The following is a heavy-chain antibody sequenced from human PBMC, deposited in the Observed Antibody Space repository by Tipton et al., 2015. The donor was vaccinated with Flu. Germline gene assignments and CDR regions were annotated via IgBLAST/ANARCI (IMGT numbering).Heavy chain of an antibody. D-gene: IGHD7-27*01. CDR3: AGVSLGYFDF. CDR2: IYYSGRT. CDR1: GGSISNYY. J-gene: IGHJ4*02. Sequence: TLSLTCTVSGGSISNYYWIWIRQSPGKGLEYIGDIYYSGRTTYNPSLKSRVTISVDTSKNQFSLRLTSLTAADTALYYCAGVSLGYFDFWGQGTLVTVSS. V-gene: IGHV4-59*01.